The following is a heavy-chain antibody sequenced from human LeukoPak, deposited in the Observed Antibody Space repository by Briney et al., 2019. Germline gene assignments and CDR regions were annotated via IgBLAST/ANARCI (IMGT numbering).Heavy chain of an antibody. CDR3: ARGGYYYGSGSLEFDY. CDR1: GGSISSYY. V-gene: IGHV4-4*07. J-gene: IGHJ4*02. D-gene: IGHD3-10*01. CDR2: IYTSGST. Sequence: PSETLSLTCTVSGGSISSYYWSWIRQPAGKGLEWIGRIYTSGSTNYNPSLKSRVTMSVDTSKNQFSLKLSSVTAADTAVCYCARGGYYYGSGSLEFDYWGQGTLVTVSS.